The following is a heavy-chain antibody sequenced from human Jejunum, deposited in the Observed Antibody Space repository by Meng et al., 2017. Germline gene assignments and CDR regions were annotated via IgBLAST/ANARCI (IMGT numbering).Heavy chain of an antibody. CDR2: IYHSGTT. CDR3: ARVQGDFYDNDAYYSYFAY. J-gene: IGHJ4*02. Sequence: QVPVAGAGPGMVNPSGPLSRTGTVSGGSISNWWSWVRQPPGKGLEWIGDIYHSGTTNYNPSLQSRVTISVDKSENQFSLKLRSVTAADTAVYYCARVQGDFYDNDAYYSYFAYWGPGALVTVSS. V-gene: IGHV4-4*02. CDR1: GGSISNW. D-gene: IGHD3-22*01.